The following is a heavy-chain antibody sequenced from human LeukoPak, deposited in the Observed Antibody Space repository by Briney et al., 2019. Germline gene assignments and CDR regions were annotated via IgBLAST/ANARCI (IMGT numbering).Heavy chain of an antibody. J-gene: IGHJ5*02. Sequence: PETLSLTCSVSGDSISSSSYYWGWIRRPPGKGLEWIGEINHSGSTNYNPSLKSRVTISVDTSKNQFSLKLSSVTAADTAVYYCASSYGSEKDNWFDPWGQGTLVTVSS. CDR2: INHSGST. D-gene: IGHD3-10*01. CDR3: ASSYGSEKDNWFDP. V-gene: IGHV4-39*07. CDR1: GDSISSSSYY.